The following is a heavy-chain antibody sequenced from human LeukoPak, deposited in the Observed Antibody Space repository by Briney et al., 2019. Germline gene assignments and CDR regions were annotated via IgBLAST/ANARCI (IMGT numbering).Heavy chain of an antibody. CDR1: GYTFTSYD. V-gene: IGHV1-8*01. CDR2: MNPNSGNT. CDR3: ARGSNPPYYYVNY. Sequence: ASVKVSCKASGYTFTSYDINWVRQATGQGLEWMGWMNPNSGNTGYAQKFQGRVTMTRNTSISTAYMELSSLGSEDTAVYYCARGSNPPYYYVNYWGQGTLVTVSS. D-gene: IGHD3-10*02. J-gene: IGHJ4*02.